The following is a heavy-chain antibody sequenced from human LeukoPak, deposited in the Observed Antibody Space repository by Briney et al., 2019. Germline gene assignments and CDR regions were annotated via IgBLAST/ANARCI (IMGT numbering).Heavy chain of an antibody. D-gene: IGHD5-24*01. J-gene: IGHJ4*02. CDR1: GGSISNHY. CDR3: VRRGDGYPYYFDY. Sequence: SETLSLTCTVSGGSISNHYWSWIRQPPGKGLEWIGYIHYGGNTDYNPSLKSRLTISVDTSKNQFSLKQSSVTAADTAVYYCVRRGDGYPYYFDYWGQGTLITVSS. V-gene: IGHV4-59*11. CDR2: IHYGGNT.